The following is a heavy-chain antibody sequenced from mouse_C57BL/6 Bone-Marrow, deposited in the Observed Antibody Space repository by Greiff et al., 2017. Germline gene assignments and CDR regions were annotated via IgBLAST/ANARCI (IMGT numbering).Heavy chain of an antibody. CDR1: GFNIKNTY. CDR3: ARYGNYHYYAMDY. J-gene: IGHJ4*01. Sequence: EVQLQQSVAELVRPGASVKLSCTASGFNIKNTYMPWVQQRPEQGPEWIGRIDTANGNTKYAPKFPGKATITADTSSNTAYLQLSSLTSEDTAIYYSARYGNYHYYAMDYWGQGTSVTVSS. V-gene: IGHV14-3*01. CDR2: IDTANGNT. D-gene: IGHD2-1*01.